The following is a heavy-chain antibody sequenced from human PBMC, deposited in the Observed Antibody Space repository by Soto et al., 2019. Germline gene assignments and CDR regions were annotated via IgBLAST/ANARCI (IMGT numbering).Heavy chain of an antibody. CDR2: IYYSGST. CDR1: GASISSGSSY. CDR3: ARDLEMVRGYYYYYYMDV. D-gene: IGHD3-10*01. Sequence: TLSLTCTVSGASISSGSSYWRWIRQHPGKGLEWIGYIYYSGSTYYNPSLKTRVTISVDTSKNQFSLKLSSVTAADTAVYYCARDLEMVRGYYYYYYMDVWGKGTTVNVS. V-gene: IGHV4-31*03. J-gene: IGHJ6*03.